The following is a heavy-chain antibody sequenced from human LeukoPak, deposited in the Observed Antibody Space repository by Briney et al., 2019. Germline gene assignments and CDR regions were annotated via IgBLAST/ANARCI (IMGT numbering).Heavy chain of an antibody. J-gene: IGHJ4*02. D-gene: IGHD1-26*01. CDR1: GGSISSYY. CDR3: ARASGSPPYYFDY. CDR2: IYYSGST. V-gene: IGHV4-59*01. Sequence: SETLSLTCTVSGGSISSYYWSWIRQPPGKGLEWIGYIYYSGSTNYNPSLKSRVTISVDTSKNQLSLKLSSVTAADTAVYYCARASGSPPYYFDYWGQGTLVTVSS.